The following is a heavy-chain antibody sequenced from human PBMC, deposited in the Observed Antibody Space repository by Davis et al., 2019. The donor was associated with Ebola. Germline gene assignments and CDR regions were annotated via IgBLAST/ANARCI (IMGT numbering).Heavy chain of an antibody. Sequence: KVSCKGSGYSFTSYWISWARQLPGKGLEWMGVIYAGDSDTRYNPSFQGQVTMSVDESISTAYLQWSSLKASDTAMYYCARRYGRGAVDHWGQGTLVTVS. D-gene: IGHD2-15*01. CDR3: ARRYGRGAVDH. CDR1: GYSFTSYW. J-gene: IGHJ4*02. CDR2: IYAGDSDT. V-gene: IGHV5-51*01.